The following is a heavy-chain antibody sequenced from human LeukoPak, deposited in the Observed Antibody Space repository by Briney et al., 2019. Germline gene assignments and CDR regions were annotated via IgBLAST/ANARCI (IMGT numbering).Heavy chain of an antibody. CDR1: GDSISSKNAA. D-gene: IGHD2/OR15-2a*01. CDR2: TYYRSKWYY. V-gene: IGHV6-1*01. CDR3: AHGFFYLGMDV. Sequence: SQTLSLTCAISGDSISSKNAAWIWIRQSLSRGLEWLGRTYYRSKWYYDYAVSVKSRISINPDTSKNQFSLQLNSVTPEDTAVYYCAHGFFYLGMDVWGQGTTDTVS. J-gene: IGHJ6*02.